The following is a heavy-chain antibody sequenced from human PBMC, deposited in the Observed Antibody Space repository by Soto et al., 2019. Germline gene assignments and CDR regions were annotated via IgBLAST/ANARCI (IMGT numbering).Heavy chain of an antibody. CDR1: EYTFTGYY. V-gene: IGHV1-2*02. CDR2: IHPNNGAT. Sequence: QVQVVQSGAEVKPPGASVKVSCKASEYTFTGYYMHWVRQAPGQGLEWMGWIHPNNGATNYAQKFQGRVTMTRDTSISTDYMEVRRLTYDDTAVYYCARERIQRKGYYYSGMDVWGQGTTVTVSS. CDR3: ARERIQRKGYYYSGMDV. J-gene: IGHJ6*02. D-gene: IGHD3-22*01.